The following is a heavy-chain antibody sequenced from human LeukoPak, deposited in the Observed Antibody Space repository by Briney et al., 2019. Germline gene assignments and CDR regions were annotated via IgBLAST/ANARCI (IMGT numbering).Heavy chain of an antibody. CDR3: ARAIRDIVVVPVPRGNAFDI. V-gene: IGHV4-34*01. J-gene: IGHJ3*02. Sequence: SETLSLTCAVYGGSFSGYYWSWIRQPPGTGLEWIGEINHSGSTNYTPSLKSRVTISVDTSNNQFSLKLSSVTAADTAVYYCARAIRDIVVVPVPRGNAFDIWGQGTMVTVSS. CDR2: INHSGST. CDR1: GGSFSGYY. D-gene: IGHD2-2*01.